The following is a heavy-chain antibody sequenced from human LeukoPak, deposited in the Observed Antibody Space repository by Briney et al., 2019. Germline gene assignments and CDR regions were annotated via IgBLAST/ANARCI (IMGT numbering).Heavy chain of an antibody. J-gene: IGHJ3*02. V-gene: IGHV1-8*03. CDR2: MNPNSGNT. CDR3: ANTGLFGEFDAFDI. CDR1: GYTFTSYD. D-gene: IGHD3-10*01. Sequence: ASVKVSCKASGYTFTSYDINWVRQATGQGLEWMGWMNPNSGNTGYAQKFQGRVTITRNTSISTAYMELSSLRSEDTAVYYCANTGLFGEFDAFDIWGQGTMVTVSS.